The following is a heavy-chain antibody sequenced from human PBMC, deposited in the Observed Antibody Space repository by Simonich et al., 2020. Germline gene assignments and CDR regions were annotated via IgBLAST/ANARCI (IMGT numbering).Heavy chain of an antibody. J-gene: IGHJ3*02. CDR1: GGSISSSGYY. V-gene: IGHV4-39*01. CDR3: ARHAGFAFDI. CDR2: IYYSGGN. Sequence: QLQLQESGPGLVKPSETLSLTCTVSGGSISSSGYYWGWIRQPPGKGLEWIGSIYYSGGNAYNPSHKSHVTISVDTSKNQFSLKLSSVTAADTAVYYCARHAGFAFDIWGQGTMVTVSS. D-gene: IGHD6-13*01.